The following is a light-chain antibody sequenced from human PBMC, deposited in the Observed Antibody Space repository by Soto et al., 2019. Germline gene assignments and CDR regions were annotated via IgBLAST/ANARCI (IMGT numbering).Light chain of an antibody. Sequence: AIRMTQSPSSLSASTGDRVAITCRASQDISTYLAWYQQKPGKAPNLLIYGASTTQSGAPSRLSGSGSGTDFTLTISSLQSEDFATYYCQQYYSYPLYTFGRGTK. CDR3: QQYYSYPLYT. V-gene: IGKV1-8*01. CDR1: QDISTY. CDR2: GAS. J-gene: IGKJ2*01.